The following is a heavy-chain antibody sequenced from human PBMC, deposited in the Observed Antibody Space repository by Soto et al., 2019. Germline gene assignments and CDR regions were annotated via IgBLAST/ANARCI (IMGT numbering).Heavy chain of an antibody. CDR2: ISASGGNI. J-gene: IGHJ2*01. CDR1: GFIFSDYA. D-gene: IGHD3-16*01. CDR3: AKAAGGLGYFDL. Sequence: EVQLLESGGGLARPGGSLRLSCVASGFIFSDYAMTWVRQAPGKGLEWVATISASGGNIEYADSLKGRFTISRDNSKNTLYLQLNGLTADDTAIHYCAKAAGGLGYFDLWGRGILVTVSS. V-gene: IGHV3-23*01.